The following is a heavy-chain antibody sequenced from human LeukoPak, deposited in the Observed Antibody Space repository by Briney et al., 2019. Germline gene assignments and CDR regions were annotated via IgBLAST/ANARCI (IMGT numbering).Heavy chain of an antibody. CDR3: AREFYYDSSGYLDAFNI. Sequence: ASVKVSCKASGYTFTSYAINWVRQAPGQGLEWMGWINTNTGNPTYAQGLTGRFVFSLDTSVSTAYLQISSLKAEDTAIYYCAREFYYDSSGYLDAFNIWGQGTMVTVSS. CDR1: GYTFTSYA. J-gene: IGHJ3*02. CDR2: INTNTGNP. D-gene: IGHD3-22*01. V-gene: IGHV7-4-1*02.